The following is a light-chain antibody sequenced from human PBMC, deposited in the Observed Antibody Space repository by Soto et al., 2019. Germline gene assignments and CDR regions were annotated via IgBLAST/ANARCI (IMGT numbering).Light chain of an antibody. CDR1: SSDVGAYDA. Sequence: QSALAQPAPMPGSPGQSITISCTGTSSDVGAYDAGSWYQQHPGKAPHVIIYRGTKRPSGVSTRFSGSVSGNTASLSVSGLQAEDEAEYFCCSSAPESTYVFGTGTKVTVL. CDR3: CSSAPESTYV. CDR2: RGT. J-gene: IGLJ1*01. V-gene: IGLV2-23*01.